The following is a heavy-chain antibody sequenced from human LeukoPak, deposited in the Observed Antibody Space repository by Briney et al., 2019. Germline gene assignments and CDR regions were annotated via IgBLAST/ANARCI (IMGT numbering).Heavy chain of an antibody. Sequence: PGGSLRLSCAASGFTXSNXXMSWVRQXXXXXXEXVXXXXXSGGSTYYADSVKGRFTISRDNSKNTLYLQMNSLRADDTAVYYCAKDPRITISGVATSFDYWGQGTLVTVSS. D-gene: IGHD3-3*01. V-gene: IGHV3-23*01. CDR2: XXXSGGST. CDR1: GFTXSNXX. J-gene: IGHJ4*02. CDR3: AKDPRITISGVATSFDY.